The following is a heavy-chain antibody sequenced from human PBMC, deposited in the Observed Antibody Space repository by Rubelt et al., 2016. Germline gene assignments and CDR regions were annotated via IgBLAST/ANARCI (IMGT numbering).Heavy chain of an antibody. V-gene: IGHV3-53*01. CDR2: IYSGGST. J-gene: IGHJ4*02. CDR3: ARAGIRSITMDY. D-gene: IGHD3-10*01. Sequence: VRQAPGKGLEWVSVIYSGGSTYYADSVKGRFTISRDNSKNTLYLQMNSLRAEDTAVYYCARAGIRSITMDYWGQGTLVTVSS.